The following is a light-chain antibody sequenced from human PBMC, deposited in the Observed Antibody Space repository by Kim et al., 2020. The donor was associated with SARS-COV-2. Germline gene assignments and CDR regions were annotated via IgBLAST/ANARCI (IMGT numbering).Light chain of an antibody. CDR3: SSYRRSNTYV. J-gene: IGLJ1*01. CDR2: DVN. Sequence: GQSITISCTGTSSDVGSYKYVYWYQQQPGKAPKHMIYDVNNRPSGVSHRFSGSKSGNTASLTISGLQAEDEADYYCSSYRRSNTYVFGTGTKVSVL. V-gene: IGLV2-14*03. CDR1: SSDVGSYKY.